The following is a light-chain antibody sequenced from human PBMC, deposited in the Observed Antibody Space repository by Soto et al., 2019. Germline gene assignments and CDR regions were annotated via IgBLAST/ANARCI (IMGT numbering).Light chain of an antibody. J-gene: IGKJ1*01. CDR3: HQYNTWPEWT. Sequence: EIVMTQSPATLSGSPGERATLSCRASQSVSSNLAWYQQRPGQAPRLLIYGASRRATGIPARFSGSGPGTDFTLTISSLQSEDFTVYYCHQYNTWPEWTFGQGNKVDFK. V-gene: IGKV3-15*01. CDR2: GAS. CDR1: QSVSSN.